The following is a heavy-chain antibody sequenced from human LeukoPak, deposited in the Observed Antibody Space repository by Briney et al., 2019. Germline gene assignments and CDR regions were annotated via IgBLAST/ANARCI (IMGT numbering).Heavy chain of an antibody. D-gene: IGHD6-13*01. V-gene: IGHV4-34*01. CDR1: GGSFSGYY. J-gene: IGHJ5*02. CDR3: ARGGVAAAVWWFDP. CDR2: INHSGST. Sequence: SETLSLTCAVYGGSFSGYYWSWIRQPPGKGLEWIGEINHSGSTNYNPSLKSRVTISVDTSKNQFSLKLSSVTAADTAVYYCARGGVAAAVWWFDPWGLGTLVTVSS.